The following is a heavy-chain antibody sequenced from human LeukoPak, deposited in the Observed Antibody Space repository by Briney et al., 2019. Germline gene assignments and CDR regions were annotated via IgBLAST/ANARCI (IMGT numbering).Heavy chain of an antibody. Sequence: PGGSLRLSCAASGFTFSSYGMHWVRQAPGKGLEWVAVIWYDGSNKYYADSVKGRFTISRDNSKNTLYLQMNSLRAEDTAVYYCAKDGRGTTRDQFDPWGQGTLVTVSS. CDR3: AKDGRGTTRDQFDP. D-gene: IGHD2-2*01. CDR1: GFTFSSYG. CDR2: IWYDGSNK. V-gene: IGHV3-33*06. J-gene: IGHJ5*02.